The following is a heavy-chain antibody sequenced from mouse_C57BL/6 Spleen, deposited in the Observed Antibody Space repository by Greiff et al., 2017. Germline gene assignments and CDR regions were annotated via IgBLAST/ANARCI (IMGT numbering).Heavy chain of an antibody. CDR1: GYTFTSYW. CDR3: ARVWDAYYFDY. CDR2: IHPTSGST. V-gene: IGHV1-64*01. J-gene: IGHJ2*01. D-gene: IGHD4-1*01. Sequence: VQLQQPGAELVKPGASVKLSCKASGYTFTSYWMHWVKQRPGQGLEWIGMIHPTSGSTNYNEKFKSKATLTVDKSSSTAYMQLSSLASEDSAVYYCARVWDAYYFDYWGQGTTLTVSS.